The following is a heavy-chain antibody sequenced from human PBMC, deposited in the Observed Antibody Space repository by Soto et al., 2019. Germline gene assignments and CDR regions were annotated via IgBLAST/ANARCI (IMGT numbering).Heavy chain of an antibody. CDR1: GFTFSSYS. Sequence: GGSLRLSCAASGFTFSSYSMDWVRQAPGKGLEWVSSISSSSYIYYADSVKGRFTISRDNAKNSLYLQMNSLRAEDTAVYYCAILTGYSSSWYELIDYWGQGTLVTVSS. D-gene: IGHD6-13*01. J-gene: IGHJ4*02. CDR3: AILTGYSSSWYELIDY. V-gene: IGHV3-21*01. CDR2: ISSSSYI.